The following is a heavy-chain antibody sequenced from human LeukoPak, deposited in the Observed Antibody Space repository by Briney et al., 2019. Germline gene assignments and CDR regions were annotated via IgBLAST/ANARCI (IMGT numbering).Heavy chain of an antibody. CDR3: ARDRVVVVPAAITQDDWYFDL. V-gene: IGHV4-31*03. CDR2: IYYSGST. Sequence: SETLSLTCTVSGGSISSGSYYWSWIRQHPGKGLEWIGYIYYSGSTYYNPSLKSRVTISVDTSKNQFSLKLSSVTAADTAVYYCARDRVVVVPAAITQDDWYFDLWGRGTLVTVSS. CDR1: GGSISSGSYY. D-gene: IGHD2-2*02. J-gene: IGHJ2*01.